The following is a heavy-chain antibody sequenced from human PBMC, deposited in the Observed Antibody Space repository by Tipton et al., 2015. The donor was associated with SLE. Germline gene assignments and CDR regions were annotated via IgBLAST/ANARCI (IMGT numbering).Heavy chain of an antibody. CDR2: IYYSGST. V-gene: IGHV4-39*01. J-gene: IGHJ5*02. D-gene: IGHD4-17*01. CDR3: ARTKDYGDMRGWFDP. Sequence: TLSLTCTVSGGSISSSSYYWGWIRQPPGKGLEWIGSIYYSGSTYYNPSLKSRVTISVDTSKNQFSLKLSSVTAADTAVYYCARTKDYGDMRGWFDPWGQGTLVTVSS. CDR1: GGSISSSSYY.